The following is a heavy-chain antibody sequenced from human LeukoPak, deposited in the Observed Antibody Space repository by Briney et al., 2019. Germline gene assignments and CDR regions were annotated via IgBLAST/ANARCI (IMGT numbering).Heavy chain of an antibody. V-gene: IGHV4-39*07. CDR3: AGSISTRYLAY. Sequence: SETLSLTCTVSGGSISSSSYYWGWIRQPPGKGLEWIGSIYYSGNSYYNPSLKSRVTVSVDTSKNQFSLQLSSVTAADTAVYYCAGSISTRYLAYWGQGTLVTVSS. D-gene: IGHD6-6*01. J-gene: IGHJ4*02. CDR2: IYYSGNS. CDR1: GGSISSSSYY.